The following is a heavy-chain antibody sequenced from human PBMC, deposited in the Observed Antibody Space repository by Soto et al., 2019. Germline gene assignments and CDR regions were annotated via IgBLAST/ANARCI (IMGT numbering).Heavy chain of an antibody. CDR3: ARADCTGAYCYSWPFNYGVDV. CDR1: GFTFNTYG. Sequence: GGSLRLSRTTSGFTFNTYGMHWVRQAPGKGLEWVAIIWYDGSNKYYADSVKGRFTISRDNSRNTLYLQMNSLRAEDTALYYCARADCTGAYCYSWPFNYGVDVWGQGITVTVSS. V-gene: IGHV3-33*08. D-gene: IGHD2-15*01. CDR2: IWYDGSNK. J-gene: IGHJ6*02.